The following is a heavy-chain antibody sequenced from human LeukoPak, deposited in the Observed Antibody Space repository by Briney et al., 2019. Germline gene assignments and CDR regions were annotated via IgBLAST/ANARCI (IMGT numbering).Heavy chain of an antibody. Sequence: GGSLRLSCAASGFTFSSYSMNWVRQAPGKGLEWVSSIFYVDSVKGRFSIARDNAKNSLYLQMNNLRGEDTAVYYCARSSWFGELGFDPWGQGTLVTVSS. J-gene: IGHJ5*02. CDR1: GFTFSSYS. D-gene: IGHD3-10*01. V-gene: IGHV3-48*04. CDR2: I. CDR3: ARSSWFGELGFDP.